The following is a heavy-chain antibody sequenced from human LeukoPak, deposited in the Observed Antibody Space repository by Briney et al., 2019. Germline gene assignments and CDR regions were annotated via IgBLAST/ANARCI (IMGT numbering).Heavy chain of an antibody. CDR2: IIPIFGTA. J-gene: IGHJ4*02. D-gene: IGHD1-26*01. Sequence: GASVKVSCKASGGTFSSCAISWVRQAPGQGLEWMGRIIPIFGTANYAQKFQGRVTITTDESTSTAYMELSSLRSEDTAVYYCAEEEGATAFDYWGQGTLVTVSS. CDR3: AEEEGATAFDY. V-gene: IGHV1-69*05. CDR1: GGTFSSCA.